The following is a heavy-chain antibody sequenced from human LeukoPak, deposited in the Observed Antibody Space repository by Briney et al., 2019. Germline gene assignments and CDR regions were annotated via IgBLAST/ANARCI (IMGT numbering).Heavy chain of an antibody. V-gene: IGHV3-48*03. D-gene: IGHD2-15*01. CDR2: ISSSGSTI. J-gene: IGHJ4*02. CDR1: GFTFSSYE. Sequence: PGGSLRLTCAASGFTFSSYEMNWVRQAPGKGLEWVSYISSSGSTIYYADSVKGRFTISRDNAKNSLYLQMNSLRAEDTAVYYCASTPDCSGGSCYFVTAPIAFDYWGQGTLVTVSS. CDR3: ASTPDCSGGSCYFVTAPIAFDY.